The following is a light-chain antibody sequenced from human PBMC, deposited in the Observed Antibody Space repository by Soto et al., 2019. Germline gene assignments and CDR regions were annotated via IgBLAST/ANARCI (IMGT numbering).Light chain of an antibody. CDR1: QSISTY. J-gene: IGKJ2*01. CDR3: QQYNRYSYT. Sequence: DIQMTQSPSTLSASVGDRVTITCRASQSISTYLAWYQQKPGKAPKLLIYHASNLESGVPSRFSGSGSGTEFTLTISSLQPDDFATYYCQQYNRYSYTFGQGIKLEIK. V-gene: IGKV1-5*01. CDR2: HAS.